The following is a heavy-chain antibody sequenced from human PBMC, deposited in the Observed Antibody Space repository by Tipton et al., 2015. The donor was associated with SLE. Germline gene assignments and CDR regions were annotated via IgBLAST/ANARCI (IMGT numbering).Heavy chain of an antibody. J-gene: IGHJ2*01. D-gene: IGHD3-3*01. CDR2: IYSTLST. CDR3: ARDHNVWSGYPAWYFDL. V-gene: IGHV4-61*01. Sequence: TLSLTCTVSGYSISSGYYWSWIRQPTGKRLEWIGYIYSTLSTNYNPSLQNRVTISVDTSKNQFSLKLSSVTAADTAVYYCARDHNVWSGYPAWYFDLWGRGTLVTVSS. CDR1: GYSISSGYY.